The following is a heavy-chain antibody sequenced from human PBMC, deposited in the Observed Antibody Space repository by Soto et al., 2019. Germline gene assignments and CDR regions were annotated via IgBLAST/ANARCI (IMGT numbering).Heavy chain of an antibody. Sequence: QVQLVESGGGVVQPGRSLRLSCAASGFTFSSYAMHWVRQAPGKGLEWVAVISYDGSNKYYADSVKGRFTISRDNSKNTLYLQMNSLRAEDTAVYYCARGTPAQLSIVVVTAIGEYGMDVWGQGTTVTVSS. J-gene: IGHJ6*02. CDR1: GFTFSSYA. CDR3: ARGTPAQLSIVVVTAIGEYGMDV. D-gene: IGHD2-21*02. CDR2: ISYDGSNK. V-gene: IGHV3-30-3*01.